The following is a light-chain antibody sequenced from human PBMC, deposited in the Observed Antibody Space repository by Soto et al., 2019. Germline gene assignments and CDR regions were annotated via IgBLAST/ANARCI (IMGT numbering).Light chain of an antibody. V-gene: IGLV2-8*01. J-gene: IGLJ2*01. CDR2: AVT. CDR3: YSYGGRNNFVV. CDR1: SSDVGGYNY. Sequence: QSVLTQPPSAAGSPGQSVTISCTGTSSDVGGYNYVSWYQQHPGKAPKLLIYAVTKQPSGVPDRFSGSKSGNTASLTVSGLQAEDEADYYCYSYGGRNNFVVFGGGTKLTVL.